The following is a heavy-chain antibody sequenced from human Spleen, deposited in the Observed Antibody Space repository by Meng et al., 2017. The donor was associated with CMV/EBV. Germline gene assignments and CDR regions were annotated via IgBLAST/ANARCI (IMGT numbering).Heavy chain of an antibody. V-gene: IGHV3-23*01. CDR1: GLRFSTYG. Sequence: GGSLRLSCAASGLRFSTYGMYWVRQAPGKGPEWVSAISTGATTYYADNVKGRFTISRDNSKNTLYLQMNSLRAEDTAVYYCAKAPYGDNSEQAHCWGQGTLVTVSS. D-gene: IGHD4-23*01. CDR3: AKAPYGDNSEQAHC. CDR2: ISTGATT. J-gene: IGHJ4*02.